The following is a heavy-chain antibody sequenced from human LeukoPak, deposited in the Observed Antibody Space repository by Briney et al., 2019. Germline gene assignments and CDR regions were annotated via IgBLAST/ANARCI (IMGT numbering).Heavy chain of an antibody. CDR2: ICSGGNT. D-gene: IGHD2-15*01. J-gene: IGHJ4*02. Sequence: GGSLRLSCAASGFTFSSYAMHWVRQAPGKGLEWVSLICSGGNTYYADSVKGRFTISRDDSKNTLYLQMNSLRAEDTAVYYCARRYCSGGTCYFFDYWGQGTLVTVSS. CDR3: ARRYCSGGTCYFFDY. CDR1: GFTFSSYA. V-gene: IGHV3-53*01.